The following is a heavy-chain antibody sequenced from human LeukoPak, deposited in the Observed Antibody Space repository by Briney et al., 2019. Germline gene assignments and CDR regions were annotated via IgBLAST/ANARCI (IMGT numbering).Heavy chain of an antibody. Sequence: SETQSLTCTVSGGSISSYYWSWIRQPPGKGLEWIGYIYYSGSTNYNPSLKSRVTISVDTSKNQFSLKLSSVTAADTAVYYCARAGSGGGYFEYWGQGTLVTVSS. V-gene: IGHV4-59*01. CDR3: ARAGSGGGYFEY. CDR1: GGSISSYY. J-gene: IGHJ4*02. D-gene: IGHD2-15*01. CDR2: IYYSGST.